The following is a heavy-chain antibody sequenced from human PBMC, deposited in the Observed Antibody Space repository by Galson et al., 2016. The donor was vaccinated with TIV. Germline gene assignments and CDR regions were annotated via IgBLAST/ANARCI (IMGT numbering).Heavy chain of an antibody. CDR3: ARDRGSMTMILVVDYYYGMDV. Sequence: SVKVSCKASGYTFSYYGISWVRRAPGQGLEWMGWISGHSGNTDYARKFQRRLVMTTDTSTGTAFMEVRSLTSDDTAVYYCARDRGSMTMILVVDYYYGMDVWGQGTTVTVSS. V-gene: IGHV1-18*04. D-gene: IGHD3-22*01. J-gene: IGHJ6*02. CDR2: ISGHSGNT. CDR1: GYTFSYYG.